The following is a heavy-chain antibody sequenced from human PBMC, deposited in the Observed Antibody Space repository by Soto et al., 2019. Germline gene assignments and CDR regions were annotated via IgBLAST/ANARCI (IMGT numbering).Heavy chain of an antibody. CDR2: IIPIFGTA. J-gene: IGHJ4*02. Sequence: SVKVSCNASGGTFSSSAISWVRQAPGQGLEWMGGIIPIFGTANYAQKFQGRVTITADESTSTAYMELSSLRSEDTAVYYCARKGAYGGNSVDQHLPHHYYFDYWGQGTLVTVSS. CDR1: GGTFSSSA. CDR3: ARKGAYGGNSVDQHLPHHYYFDY. V-gene: IGHV1-69*13. D-gene: IGHD2-21*02.